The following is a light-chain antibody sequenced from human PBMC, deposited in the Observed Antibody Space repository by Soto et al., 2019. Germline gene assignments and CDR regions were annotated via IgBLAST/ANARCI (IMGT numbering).Light chain of an antibody. J-gene: IGKJ1*01. CDR2: GAS. CDR3: QQYSNSPPT. Sequence: EIVLTQSPGTLSLSPGERATLSCRASQSVSSNYLAWYRRKPGQAPRLLIYGASSRATGIPDRFSGSGSGTDFTLTITSLEPEDFAVYYCQQYSNSPPTFGPGTRVEIK. CDR1: QSVSSNY. V-gene: IGKV3-20*01.